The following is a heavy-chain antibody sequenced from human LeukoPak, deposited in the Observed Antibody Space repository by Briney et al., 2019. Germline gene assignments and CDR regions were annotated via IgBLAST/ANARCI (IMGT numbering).Heavy chain of an antibody. CDR1: GGSFSGYY. J-gene: IGHJ4*02. CDR2: INHSGST. V-gene: IGHV4-34*01. D-gene: IGHD5-18*01. Sequence: SETLSLTCAVYGGSFSGYYWSWMRQPPGKGLEWIGEINHSGSTNYNPSLKSRVTISVDTSKNQFSLKLSSVTAADTAVYYCASSGYSYGYIDYWGQGTLVTVSS. CDR3: ASSGYSYGYIDY.